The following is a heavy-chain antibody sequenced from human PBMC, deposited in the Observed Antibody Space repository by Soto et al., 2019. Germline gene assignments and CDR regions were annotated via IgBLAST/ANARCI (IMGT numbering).Heavy chain of an antibody. CDR3: ARMNADSGSNYYAMDV. V-gene: IGHV2-26*03. Sequence: QVTLKESGPVLVKPTETLTLTCTISGFSLSNGRMGVSWIRQPPGRALEWLAHFFSDAERSYSTSMQSRLTMSQDTSGTQVVLTMTNMDPQDTGTYFCARMNADSGSNYYAMDVWGPGTPVTVSS. CDR1: GFSLSNGRMG. CDR2: FFSDAER. D-gene: IGHD4-17*01. J-gene: IGHJ6*02.